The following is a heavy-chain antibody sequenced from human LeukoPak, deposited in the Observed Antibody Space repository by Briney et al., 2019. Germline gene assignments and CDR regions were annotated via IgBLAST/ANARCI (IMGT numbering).Heavy chain of an antibody. CDR1: GFTFDNYA. J-gene: IGHJ3*02. CDR3: ARFRFYDSSGYFDTFDI. CDR2: ISWNSASI. D-gene: IGHD3-22*01. V-gene: IGHV3-9*01. Sequence: GGSLRLSCAASGFTFDNYAMNWVRQAPGKGLEWVSRISWNSASIGYADSVKGRFTISRDNAKNSLYLQMNSLRAEDTAVYYCARFRFYDSSGYFDTFDIWGQGTMVTVSS.